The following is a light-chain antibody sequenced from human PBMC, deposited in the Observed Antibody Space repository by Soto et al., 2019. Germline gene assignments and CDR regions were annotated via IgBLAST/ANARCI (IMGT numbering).Light chain of an antibody. CDR2: LAS. J-gene: IGKJ1*01. CDR1: QSLQHSNGYNY. Sequence: DIVMTQSPLSLPVTPGEPASISCRSSQSLQHSNGYNYLDWYVQKPGQSPQILNYLASNRASGVPERFSGSGSDKDFTLKISRVEAEDVGTYYCMQALQTPAFGQGTKVEIK. CDR3: MQALQTPA. V-gene: IGKV2-28*01.